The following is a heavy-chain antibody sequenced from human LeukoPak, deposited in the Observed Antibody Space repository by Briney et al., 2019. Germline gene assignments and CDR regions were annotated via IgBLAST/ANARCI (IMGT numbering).Heavy chain of an antibody. V-gene: IGHV3-74*01. D-gene: IGHD3-16*01. CDR2: SSRDATTT. J-gene: IGHJ4*02. CDR3: ASSPVLSND. CDR1: GVTFSDYW. Sequence: PGGSLRLSCAASGVTFSDYWMDWVRQAPGKGLVWVSTSSRDATTTGYADSVKGRFTISRDNAKNTLYLQINSLRAEDTAVYYRASSPVLSNDWGQGALVTVSS.